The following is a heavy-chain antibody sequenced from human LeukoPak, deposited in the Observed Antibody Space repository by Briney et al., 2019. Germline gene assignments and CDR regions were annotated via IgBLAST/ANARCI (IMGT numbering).Heavy chain of an antibody. V-gene: IGHV4-34*01. CDR1: GGSFSGYY. CDR2: INHSGST. D-gene: IGHD3-22*01. J-gene: IGHJ4*02. CDR3: ARVDSSGYYYDWYYFDY. Sequence: SETLSLTCAVYGGSFSGYYWSWIRQPPGKGLEWIGEINHSGSTNYNPSLKSRVTMSVDTSKNQFSLKLSSVTAADPAVYYCARVDSSGYYYDWYYFDYWGQGTLVTVSS.